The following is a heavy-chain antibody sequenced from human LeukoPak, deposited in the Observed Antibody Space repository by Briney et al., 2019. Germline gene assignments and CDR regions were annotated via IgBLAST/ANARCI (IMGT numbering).Heavy chain of an antibody. D-gene: IGHD4/OR15-4a*01. J-gene: IGHJ4*02. CDR1: GFTVSSNS. CDR2: IYSDNT. CDR3: ARRAGAYSHPYDY. Sequence: GGSLRLSCTVSGFTVSSNSMSWVRQAPGKGLEWVSFIYSDNTHYSDSVKGRFTTSRDNSKNTLYLQMNSLRAEDTAVYYCARRAGAYSHPYDYWGQGTLVTVSA. V-gene: IGHV3-53*01.